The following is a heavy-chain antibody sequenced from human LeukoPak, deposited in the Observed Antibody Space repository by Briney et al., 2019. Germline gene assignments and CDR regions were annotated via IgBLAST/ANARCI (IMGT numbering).Heavy chain of an antibody. Sequence: GGSLRLSCAVSGFTLTNHGVSWVRQAPGKGLEWVSIITGTGGKYYGDSVKGRFVLSRDNSKNTVYMQMSSLRAEDTATYYCAKDYCRDGNCPFPFLDSWGQGTQVTVSS. J-gene: IGHJ4*02. CDR3: AKDYCRDGNCPFPFLDS. V-gene: IGHV3-23*01. CDR2: ITGTGGK. CDR1: GFTLTNHG. D-gene: IGHD2-15*01.